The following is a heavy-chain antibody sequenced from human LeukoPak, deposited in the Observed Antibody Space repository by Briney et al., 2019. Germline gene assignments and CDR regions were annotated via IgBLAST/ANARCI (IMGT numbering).Heavy chain of an antibody. Sequence: GGSLRLSCAVSGFTLTNHGVSWVRQAPGKGLEWVSIITGTGGKYYGDSVKGRFVLSRDNSKNTVYMQMSSLRAEDTATYYCAKDYCRDGNCPFPFLDSWGQGTQVTVSS. J-gene: IGHJ4*02. CDR3: AKDYCRDGNCPFPFLDS. V-gene: IGHV3-23*01. CDR2: ITGTGGK. CDR1: GFTLTNHG. D-gene: IGHD2-15*01.